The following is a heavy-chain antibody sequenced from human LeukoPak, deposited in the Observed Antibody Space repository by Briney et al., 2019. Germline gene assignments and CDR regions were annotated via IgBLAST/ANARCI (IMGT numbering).Heavy chain of an antibody. D-gene: IGHD3-10*01. CDR1: GYTFTDYY. CDR3: ARLTMVRGGYMDV. J-gene: IGHJ6*03. CDR2: INPNSGGT. Sequence: ASVKVSCKASGYTFTDYYMHWVRQAPGQGLEWMGWINPNSGGTNYAQKFQGRVTMTRDTSISTAYMELSRLRSDDTAVYYCARLTMVRGGYMDVWGKGTTVTISS. V-gene: IGHV1-2*02.